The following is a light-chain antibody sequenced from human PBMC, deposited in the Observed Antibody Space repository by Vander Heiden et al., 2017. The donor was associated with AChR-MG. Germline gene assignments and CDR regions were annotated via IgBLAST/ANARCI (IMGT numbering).Light chain of an antibody. Sequence: EMVLTQSPATLSLSPGERASLSGRASQSVSSYLAWYQQKPGQAPRLLIYDASNRATGIPARFSGSGSGTDFTLTISSLEPEDFAVYYCQQRSNWLQLTFGGGTKVEIK. CDR2: DAS. V-gene: IGKV3-11*01. CDR3: QQRSNWLQLT. CDR1: QSVSSY. J-gene: IGKJ4*01.